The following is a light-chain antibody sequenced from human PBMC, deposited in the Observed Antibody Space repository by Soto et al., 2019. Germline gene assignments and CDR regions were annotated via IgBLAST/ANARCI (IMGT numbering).Light chain of an antibody. CDR1: QSINNL. CDR3: QQYNSYWT. CDR2: DAS. V-gene: IGKV1-5*01. J-gene: IGKJ1*01. Sequence: DVQMTQSPSTLSASVGDRVTITCRASQSINNLLAWYQQKPGEAPKLLIYDASSLESGVPSRFSGGGSGTEFTLTISSLQPDDFATYYCQQYNSYWTFGQGTKVDIK.